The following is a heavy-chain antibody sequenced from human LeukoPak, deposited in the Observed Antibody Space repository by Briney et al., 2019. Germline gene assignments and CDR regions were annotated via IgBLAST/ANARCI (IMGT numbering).Heavy chain of an antibody. CDR2: IYYSGST. Sequence: SENVSLTCTVSGGSISSYYWSWSRQPPGKGLEWIGYIYYSGSTNYNPSLKSRVTISVDTSKNQFSLKLSSVTAADTAVYYCARRAVAGTPYYFDYWGQGTLATVSS. CDR1: GGSISSYY. J-gene: IGHJ4*01. V-gene: IGHV4-59*08. CDR3: ARRAVAGTPYYFDY. D-gene: IGHD6-19*01.